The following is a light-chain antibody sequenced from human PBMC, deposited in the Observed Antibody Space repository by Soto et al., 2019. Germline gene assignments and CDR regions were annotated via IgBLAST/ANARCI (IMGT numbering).Light chain of an antibody. Sequence: IALTQSPSTLSVSPGERATLSCRASQSLXQKFAWYKQKPGQAPRILIXVESYRATGIPARFSGSGSGTEFTLTISSLQSEDFAVYYCQQYNKGPPWTFGQGTKVDIK. CDR1: QSLXQK. J-gene: IGKJ1*01. CDR2: VES. V-gene: IGKV3-15*01. CDR3: QQYNKGPPWT.